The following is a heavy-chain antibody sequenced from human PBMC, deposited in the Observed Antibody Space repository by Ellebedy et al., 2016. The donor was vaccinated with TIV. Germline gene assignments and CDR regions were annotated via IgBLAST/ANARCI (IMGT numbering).Heavy chain of an antibody. Sequence: WLRQAPGQGLEWLGRTSHRSKWFNTYAVSVKSRITINPDTSKNRFSLQLNSVTPEDTAVYFCARGGSSDGFDFWGQGTMVTVSS. CDR2: TSHRSKWFN. V-gene: IGHV6-1*01. CDR3: ARGGSSDGFDF. D-gene: IGHD5-12*01. J-gene: IGHJ3*01.